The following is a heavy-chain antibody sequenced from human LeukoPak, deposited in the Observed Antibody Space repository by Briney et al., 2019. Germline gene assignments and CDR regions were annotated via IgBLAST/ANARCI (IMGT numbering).Heavy chain of an antibody. CDR1: GFTVRRNY. Sequence: GGSLRLSCAASGFTVRRNYLSWVRQAPGKGLEWVSVIYSGGSTYYADSVKGRFTISRDNSKNTLYLQMNSLRAEDTAVYYCARVAAAAGNYYYYGMDVWGQGTTVTVSS. D-gene: IGHD6-13*01. J-gene: IGHJ6*02. CDR2: IYSGGST. CDR3: ARVAAAAGNYYYYGMDV. V-gene: IGHV3-53*01.